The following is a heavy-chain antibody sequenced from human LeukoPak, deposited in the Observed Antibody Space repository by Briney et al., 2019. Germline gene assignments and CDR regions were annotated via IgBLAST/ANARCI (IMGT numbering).Heavy chain of an antibody. CDR1: GYTFTGYY. V-gene: IGHV1-2*02. CDR2: INPNSGGT. Sequence: ASVKVSCKASGYTFTGYYMHWVRQAPGQGLEWMGWINPNSGGTNYAQKFQGRVTMTRDTSISTAYMELSSLRSGDTAVYYCVRGRRDGYNYWTYYFDYWGQGTLVTVSS. D-gene: IGHD5-24*01. CDR3: VRGRRDGYNYWTYYFDY. J-gene: IGHJ4*02.